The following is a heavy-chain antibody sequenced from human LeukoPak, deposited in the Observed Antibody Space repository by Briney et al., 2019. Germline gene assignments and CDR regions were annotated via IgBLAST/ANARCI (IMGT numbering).Heavy chain of an antibody. CDR2: ISGSGSDT. CDR1: GFIFSSHA. Sequence: PGGSLRLSCAASGFIFSSHAMNWVRQAPGKGLEWVSVISGSGSDTYYTDSVEGRFIISRDNSKNTLYLQMNSLRTEDTAVYYCAKDSYYYYIDVWGKGTTVTVSS. CDR3: AKDSYYYYIDV. J-gene: IGHJ6*03. V-gene: IGHV3-23*01.